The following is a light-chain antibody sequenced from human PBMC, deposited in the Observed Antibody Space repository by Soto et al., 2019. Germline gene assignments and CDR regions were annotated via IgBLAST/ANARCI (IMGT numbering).Light chain of an antibody. V-gene: IGKV3-20*01. CDR1: QSIGDND. J-gene: IGKJ4*01. CDR3: QQCGSSPH. CDR2: GAS. Sequence: EIVLTQSPGTLSLSPGDRGTLSCRASQSIGDNDLAWYQQKPGQAPRLLIYGASTRATGIPDRFSGSGSGTDFTLTISRLEPEDFAVYYCQQCGSSPHFGGGTKVEIK.